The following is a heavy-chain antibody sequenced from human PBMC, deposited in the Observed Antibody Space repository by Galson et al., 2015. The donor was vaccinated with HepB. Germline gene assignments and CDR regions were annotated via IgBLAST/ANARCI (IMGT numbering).Heavy chain of an antibody. J-gene: IGHJ4*02. V-gene: IGHV3-48*03. D-gene: IGHD5-18*01. Sequence: SLRLSCAASGFTFSSYDMNWVRQAPGKGLEWVSYISSSGSTIYYADSVKGRFTISRDNAKNSLYLQMNSLRAEDTAVYYCAGDLDTAMVDYWGQGTLVTVPS. CDR1: GFTFSSYD. CDR2: ISSSGSTI. CDR3: AGDLDTAMVDY.